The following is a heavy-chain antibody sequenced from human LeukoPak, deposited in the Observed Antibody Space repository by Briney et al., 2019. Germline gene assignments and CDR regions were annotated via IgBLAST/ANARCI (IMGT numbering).Heavy chain of an antibody. V-gene: IGHV4-38-2*01. Sequence: SETLSLTCAVSGYSLSSGYYWGWIRQPPGKGLEWIGSIYHSGSTYYTPSLKSRVTISVDTSKNQYSPKLSSVTAADTAVYYCAGSKYQLLYAYYFDYWGQGTLVTVSS. CDR3: AGSKYQLLYAYYFDY. CDR2: IYHSGST. J-gene: IGHJ4*02. CDR1: GYSLSSGYY. D-gene: IGHD2-2*02.